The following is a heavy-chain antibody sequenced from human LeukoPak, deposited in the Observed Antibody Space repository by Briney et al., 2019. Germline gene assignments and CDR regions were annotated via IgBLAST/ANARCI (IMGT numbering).Heavy chain of an antibody. D-gene: IGHD6-6*01. CDR2: IWYDGSNK. V-gene: IGHV3-33*01. CDR3: ARSLSISSSRYFDP. J-gene: IGHJ5*02. Sequence: GGSLRLSCAASGFTFSSYGMHWVRQAPGKGLEWVAVIWYDGSNKYYADSVKGRFTISRDNSKNTLYLQMNSLRAEDTAVFYCARSLSISSSRYFDPWGQGTLVTVSS. CDR1: GFTFSSYG.